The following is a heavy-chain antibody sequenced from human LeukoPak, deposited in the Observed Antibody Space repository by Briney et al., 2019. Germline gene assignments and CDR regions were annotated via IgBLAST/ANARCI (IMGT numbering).Heavy chain of an antibody. CDR1: GGSNSSYY. D-gene: IGHD5-18*01. CDR3: ARTTEGGYTYDYFYYYYMDV. V-gene: IGHV4-59*01. J-gene: IGHJ6*03. CDR2: IYYSGST. Sequence: SETLSLTCTVSGGSNSSYYWSWIRQPPGKGLEWIGYIYYSGSTNYNPSLKSRVTISVDTSKNQFSLKLSSVTAADTAVYYCARTTEGGYTYDYFYYYYMDVWGKGTTVTISS.